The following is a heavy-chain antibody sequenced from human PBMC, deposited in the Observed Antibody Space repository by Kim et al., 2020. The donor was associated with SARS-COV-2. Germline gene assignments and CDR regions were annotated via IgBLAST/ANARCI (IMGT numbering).Heavy chain of an antibody. CDR1: GFTFSNYW. V-gene: IGHV3-7*03. CDR2: IKEDGSEK. CDR3: ARVVAAGTWWFDP. D-gene: IGHD6-13*01. J-gene: IGHJ5*02. Sequence: GGSLRLSCAASGFTFSNYWMRWVRQAPGKGLEWVANIKEDGSEKYYVDSVKGRFIISRDKAKNPLYLQMNNLRAEDTAVYHCARVVAAGTWWFDPWGQATLVIVSS.